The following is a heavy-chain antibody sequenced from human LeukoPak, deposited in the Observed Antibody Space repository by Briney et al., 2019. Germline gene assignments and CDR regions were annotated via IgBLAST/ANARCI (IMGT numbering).Heavy chain of an antibody. Sequence: GASLRLSCAASGLSVSKKYMSWVRQAPGKGLEWVSVIYVGGSTYYADSVRGRFTISRDNSKNTLYLQMNSLRVDDTAVYYCATRPDGYDLPYFDYWGQGTLVTVSS. J-gene: IGHJ4*02. V-gene: IGHV3-66*01. D-gene: IGHD5-18*01. CDR2: IYVGGST. CDR3: ATRPDGYDLPYFDY. CDR1: GLSVSKKY.